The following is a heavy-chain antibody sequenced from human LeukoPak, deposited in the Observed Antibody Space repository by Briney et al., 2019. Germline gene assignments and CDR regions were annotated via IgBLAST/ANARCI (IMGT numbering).Heavy chain of an antibody. CDR3: ARDGTYGVLGAGISYFDY. CDR2: IIPIFGTA. Sequence: ASVKVSCKASGGTFSSYAISWVRQAPGQGLEWMGGIIPIFGTANYAQKFQGRVTITRDTSASTAYMELSSLRSEDTAVYYCARDGTYGVLGAGISYFDYWGQGTLVTVSS. V-gene: IGHV1-69*05. D-gene: IGHD3-16*01. CDR1: GGTFSSYA. J-gene: IGHJ4*02.